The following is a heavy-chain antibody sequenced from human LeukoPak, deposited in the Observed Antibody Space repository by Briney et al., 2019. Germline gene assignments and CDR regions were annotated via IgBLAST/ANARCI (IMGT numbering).Heavy chain of an antibody. CDR3: AKDLLLRQFVLDF. CDR1: GFTFTGYG. Sequence: PGGSLRLSCAASGFTFTGYGMHWVRQAPGRGLEWVAFTLYDGSSQYYPDSLRGRFTISRDNSKNTLFLQMNNLTHHDTAVYYCAKDLLLRQFVLDFWGQGTPVTVSS. J-gene: IGHJ4*02. D-gene: IGHD5-24*01. CDR2: TLYDGSSQ. V-gene: IGHV3-30*02.